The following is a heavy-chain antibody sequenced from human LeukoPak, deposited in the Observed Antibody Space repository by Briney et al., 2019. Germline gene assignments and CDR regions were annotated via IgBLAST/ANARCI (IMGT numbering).Heavy chain of an antibody. D-gene: IGHD3-16*02. CDR1: GFGFSDSY. J-gene: IGHJ3*02. V-gene: IGHV3-11*04. Sequence: GGSLRLSCVVSGFGFSDSYMTWIRQTPGKGLEWLAYISGSGSDMYYADSVKGRFTISRDNAKNSLYLQMNSLRAEDTAVYYCARETGLDDYVWGSYRHAAFDIWGQGTMVTVSS. CDR2: ISGSGSDM. CDR3: ARETGLDDYVWGSYRHAAFDI.